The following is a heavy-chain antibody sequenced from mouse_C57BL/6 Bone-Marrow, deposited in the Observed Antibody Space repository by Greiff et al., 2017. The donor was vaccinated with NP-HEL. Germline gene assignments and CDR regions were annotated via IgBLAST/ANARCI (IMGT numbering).Heavy chain of an antibody. CDR3: TTQTAQAPWFAY. Sequence: EVKLQESGAELVRPGASVKLSCTASGFNIKDDYMHWVKQRPEQGLEWIGWIDPENGDTEYASKFQGKATITADTSSNTAYLQLSSLTSEDTAVYYCTTQTAQAPWFAYWGQGTLVTVSA. V-gene: IGHV14-4*01. CDR1: GFNIKDDY. CDR2: IDPENGDT. D-gene: IGHD3-2*02. J-gene: IGHJ3*01.